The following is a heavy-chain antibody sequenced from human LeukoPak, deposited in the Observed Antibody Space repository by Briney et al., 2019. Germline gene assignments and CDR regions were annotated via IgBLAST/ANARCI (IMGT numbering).Heavy chain of an antibody. Sequence: GGSLRLSCAASGFTFSRYAMSWIRQAPGKGLEWVSAISGSGVSTYYADSVKGRFTISRDNAENSLYLQMNSLRAEDTAVYYCARRVGYSSSIMDVWGKGTTVTVSS. CDR2: ISGSGVST. CDR3: ARRVGYSSSIMDV. V-gene: IGHV3-23*01. J-gene: IGHJ6*03. CDR1: GFTFSRYA. D-gene: IGHD6-6*01.